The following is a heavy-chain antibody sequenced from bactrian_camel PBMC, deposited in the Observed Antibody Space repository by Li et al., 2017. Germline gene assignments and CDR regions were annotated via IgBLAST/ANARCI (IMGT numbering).Heavy chain of an antibody. Sequence: HVQLVESGGGSVQAGGSLRLSCSVSGDTYCLAWFRQAPGTEREGVARFVSSSGGIIYADSVKGRFTCSQDNVKNTVYLQMNSLKPEDTAMYYCAAEMIEGSCSVVSATDLWGKGTQVTVS. J-gene: IGHJ7*01. CDR1: GDTYC. D-gene: IGHD1*01. CDR2: FVSSSGGI. V-gene: IGHV3S63*01.